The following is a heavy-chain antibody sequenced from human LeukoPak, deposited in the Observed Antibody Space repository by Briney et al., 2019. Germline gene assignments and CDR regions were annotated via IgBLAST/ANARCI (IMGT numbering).Heavy chain of an antibody. CDR1: GGSISSGGYY. V-gene: IGHV3-23*01. CDR3: AKVRYTSSLGGYYYGMDV. J-gene: IGHJ6*02. Sequence: PSETLSLTCTVSGGSISSGGYYWSWVRQAPGKGLEWLSAISGSGGSTYYADSLEGRFTISRDNSKNTLFLQMNSLRAEDTAMYYCAKVRYTSSLGGYYYGMDVWGQGTTVTVSS. D-gene: IGHD6-13*01. CDR2: ISGSGGST.